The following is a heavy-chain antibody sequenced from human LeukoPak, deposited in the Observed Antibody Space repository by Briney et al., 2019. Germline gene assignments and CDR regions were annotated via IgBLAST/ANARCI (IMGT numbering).Heavy chain of an antibody. V-gene: IGHV3-33*01. D-gene: IGHD5-18*01. CDR3: ARDKRGYSYGLFDY. CDR1: GFTFNSYG. CDR2: IWYDGSNK. J-gene: IGHJ4*02. Sequence: PGGSLRLSCAASGFTFNSYGMHWVRQAPGKGLEWVAVIWYDGSNKYYADSVKGRFTISRDNSKNTLYLQMNSLRAEDTAVYYCARDKRGYSYGLFDYWGQGTLVTVSS.